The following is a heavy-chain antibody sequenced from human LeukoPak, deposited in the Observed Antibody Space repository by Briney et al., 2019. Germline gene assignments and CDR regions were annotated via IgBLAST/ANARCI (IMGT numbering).Heavy chain of an antibody. Sequence: ASVKVSCKASGYTFTSYYMHWVRQAPGQGLEWKGIINPSGGSTSYAQKFQGRVTMTRDTSTSTVYMELSSLRSEDTAVYYCARGRYYGSGSYIHFDYWGQGTLVTVSS. CDR2: INPSGGST. CDR1: GYTFTSYY. J-gene: IGHJ4*02. D-gene: IGHD3-10*01. CDR3: ARGRYYGSGSYIHFDY. V-gene: IGHV1-46*01.